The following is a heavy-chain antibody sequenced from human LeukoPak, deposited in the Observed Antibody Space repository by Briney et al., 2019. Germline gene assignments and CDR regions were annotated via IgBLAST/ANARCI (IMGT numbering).Heavy chain of an antibody. CDR1: GFTFSSYG. V-gene: IGHV3-33*01. J-gene: IGHJ4*02. Sequence: GGSLRLSCAASGFTFSSYGMHWVRQAPGKGLEWVAVIWYDGSNKYYADSVKGRFTISRDNSKNTLYLQMNSLRAEDTAVYYCAREADSSYFDYWGQGTLVTVSS. CDR2: IWYDGSNK. CDR3: AREADSSYFDY.